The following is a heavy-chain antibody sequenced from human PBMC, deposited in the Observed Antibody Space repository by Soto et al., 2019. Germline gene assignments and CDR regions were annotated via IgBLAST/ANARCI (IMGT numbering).Heavy chain of an antibody. D-gene: IGHD2-2*01. CDR1: GGSISSYY. J-gene: IGHJ6*02. V-gene: IGHV4-4*07. CDR3: ARGKSIRTLGYCSSTSCPKYYYGMDV. CDR2: IYTSGST. Sequence: SETLSLTCTVSGGSISSYYWSWIRQPAGKGLEWIGRIYTSGSTNYNPSLKSRVTISVDTSKNQFSLKLSSVTAADTAVYYCARGKSIRTLGYCSSTSCPKYYYGMDVWGQGTTVT.